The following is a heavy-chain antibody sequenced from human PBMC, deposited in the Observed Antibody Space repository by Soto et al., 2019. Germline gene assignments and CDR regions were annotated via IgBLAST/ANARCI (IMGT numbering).Heavy chain of an antibody. J-gene: IGHJ6*03. CDR1: GFTFSSYW. V-gene: IGHV3-74*01. CDR2: INSDGSST. D-gene: IGHD4-4*01. CDR3: ARGTSGATVTTYGYNYYYMDV. Sequence: GGSLRLSCAASGFTFSSYWMHWVRQAPGKGLVWVSRINSDGSSTSYADSVKGRFTISRDNAKNTLYLQMNSLRAEDTAVYYCARGTSGATVTTYGYNYYYMDVWGKGTTVTVSS.